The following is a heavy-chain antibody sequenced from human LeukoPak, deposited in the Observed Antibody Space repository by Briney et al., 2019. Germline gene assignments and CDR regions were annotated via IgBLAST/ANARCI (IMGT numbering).Heavy chain of an antibody. CDR3: ARDSLKDIVVVPAANNWFDP. J-gene: IGHJ5*02. D-gene: IGHD2-2*01. Sequence: ASVKVSCKASGGTFSSYAISWVRQAPGQGLEWMGGIIPIFGTANYAQKFQGRVTITADESTSTAYMELSSLRSEDTAVYYCARDSLKDIVVVPAANNWFDPWGQGTLVTVSS. CDR1: GGTFSSYA. V-gene: IGHV1-69*13. CDR2: IIPIFGTA.